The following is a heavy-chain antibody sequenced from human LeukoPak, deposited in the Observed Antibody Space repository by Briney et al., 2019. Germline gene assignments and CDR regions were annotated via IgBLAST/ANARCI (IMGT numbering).Heavy chain of an antibody. CDR2: MNPNSGNT. CDR1: GYTFTSYD. V-gene: IGHV1-8*03. J-gene: IGHJ3*02. CDR3: ARARPGHDAFDI. Sequence: ASVKVSCKASGYTFTSYDINWVRQATGQGLEWMGWMNPNSGNTGYAQKFQGRVTITRNTSISTAYKELSSLRSEDTAVYYCARARPGHDAFDIWGQGTMVTVSS.